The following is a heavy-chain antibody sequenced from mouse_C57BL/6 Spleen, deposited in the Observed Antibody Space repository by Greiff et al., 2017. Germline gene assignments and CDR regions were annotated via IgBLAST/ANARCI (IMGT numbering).Heavy chain of an antibody. CDR2: INPYNGGT. CDR1: GYTFTDYY. V-gene: IGHV1-19*01. Sequence: VQLQQSGPVLVKPGASVKMSCKASGYTFTDYYMHWVKQSHGKSLEWIGVINPYNGGTSYNQKFKGKATLTVDKSSSTAYMELISLTSEDSAVYYCAIRGNDYGSSYSFDYWGQGTTLTVSS. J-gene: IGHJ2*01. D-gene: IGHD1-1*01. CDR3: AIRGNDYGSSYSFDY.